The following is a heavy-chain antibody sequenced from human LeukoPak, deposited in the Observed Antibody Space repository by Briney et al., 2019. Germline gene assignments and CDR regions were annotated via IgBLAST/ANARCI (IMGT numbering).Heavy chain of an antibody. Sequence: GASVKVSCKASGYTFTGYYMDWVRQAPGQGLAWMGRINPNSGGTNFAQKFQGRVTMTRDTSISTAYMELTSLTSDDTAVYYCARDLTVYSGSYGYWGQGTLVTVSS. CDR2: INPNSGGT. V-gene: IGHV1-2*02. D-gene: IGHD1-26*01. CDR3: ARDLTVYSGSYGY. CDR1: GYTFTGYY. J-gene: IGHJ4*02.